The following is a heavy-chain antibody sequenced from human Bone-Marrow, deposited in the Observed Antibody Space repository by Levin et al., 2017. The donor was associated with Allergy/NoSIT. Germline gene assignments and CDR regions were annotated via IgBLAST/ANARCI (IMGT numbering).Heavy chain of an antibody. V-gene: IGHV3-66*01. D-gene: IGHD5-12*01. J-gene: IGHJ6*02. Sequence: GGSLRXSXAASEFIVSSNYMSWVRQAPGKGLDWVSVIYSGGRAYYADSVKGRFTVSRDNSKNTLYLQMNSLRAEDTAVYYCVARSNGMDVWGQGTTVTVSS. CDR3: VARSNGMDV. CDR1: EFIVSSNY. CDR2: IYSGGRA.